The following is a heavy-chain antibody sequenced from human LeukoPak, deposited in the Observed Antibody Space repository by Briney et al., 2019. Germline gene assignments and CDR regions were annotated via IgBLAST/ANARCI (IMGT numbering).Heavy chain of an antibody. CDR3: ARGVFAGDLLTGYWYFDL. V-gene: IGHV3-33*01. D-gene: IGHD1-20*01. Sequence: GRSLRLSCAASGFTFSSYGFHWVRQAPGKGLEWVALIWYDGSNKNYVDSVRGRFTISRDNSKNTEYLQMNSLRAEDTAVYYCARGVFAGDLLTGYWYFDLWGRGTLVTVSP. CDR2: IWYDGSNK. J-gene: IGHJ2*01. CDR1: GFTFSSYG.